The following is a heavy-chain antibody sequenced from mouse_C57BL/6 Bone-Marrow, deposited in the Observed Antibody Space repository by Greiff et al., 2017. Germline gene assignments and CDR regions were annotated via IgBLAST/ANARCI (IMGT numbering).Heavy chain of an antibody. CDR1: GYTFTSYW. CDR2: IDPSDSYT. J-gene: IGHJ1*03. V-gene: IGHV1-59*01. D-gene: IGHD2-4*01. CDR3: ARDSYDYDWYVDV. Sequence: VQLQQSGAELVRPGTSVKLSCKASGYTFTSYWMHWVKQRPGQGLEWIGVIDPSDSYTNYNQKFKGKATLTVDTSSSTAYMQLSSLTSEDSAVYYCARDSYDYDWYVDVWGTGTTVTVSS.